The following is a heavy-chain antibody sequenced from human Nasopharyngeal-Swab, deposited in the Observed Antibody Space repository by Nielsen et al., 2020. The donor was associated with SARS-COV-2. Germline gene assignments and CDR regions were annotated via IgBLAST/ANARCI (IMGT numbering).Heavy chain of an antibody. D-gene: IGHD1-7*01. Sequence: GESLKISCAASGFTVSSNYMSWVRQAPGKGLEWVANIKQDGSEKYYVDSVKGRFTISRDNAKNSLYLQMNSLRAEDTAVYYCARDPIPNWNYGRTDFDYWGQGTLVTVSS. J-gene: IGHJ4*02. V-gene: IGHV3-7*01. CDR1: GFTVSSNY. CDR2: IKQDGSEK. CDR3: ARDPIPNWNYGRTDFDY.